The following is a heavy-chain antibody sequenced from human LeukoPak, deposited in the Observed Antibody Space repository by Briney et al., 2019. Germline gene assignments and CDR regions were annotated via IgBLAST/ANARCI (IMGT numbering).Heavy chain of an antibody. J-gene: IGHJ4*02. D-gene: IGHD3-3*01. V-gene: IGHV4-39*01. Sequence: PSETLSLTCTVSGGSIISDRFYWGWIRQPPGKGLEWIGRISHSGNAYHNPSLKSRVTISVDTSKNQFSLKLSSVTAADTAVYYCASLIKDFWSGYYSDYWGQGTLVTVSS. CDR2: ISHSGNA. CDR1: GGSIISDRFY. CDR3: ASLIKDFWSGYYSDY.